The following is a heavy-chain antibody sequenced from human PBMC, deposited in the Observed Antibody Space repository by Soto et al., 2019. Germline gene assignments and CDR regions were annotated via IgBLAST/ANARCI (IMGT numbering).Heavy chain of an antibody. Sequence: GGSLRLSCAASGFTFSTYAMSWVRQAPGRGLEWVSSSSGSGGSTYYADSGKGRFTISRDDSRNTLYLQLNSLTAEDTAVYYCAKGDGAVPAAMVSWGQGTLVTVSS. D-gene: IGHD2-2*01. CDR2: SSGSGGST. V-gene: IGHV3-23*01. CDR1: GFTFSTYA. CDR3: AKGDGAVPAAMVS. J-gene: IGHJ4*02.